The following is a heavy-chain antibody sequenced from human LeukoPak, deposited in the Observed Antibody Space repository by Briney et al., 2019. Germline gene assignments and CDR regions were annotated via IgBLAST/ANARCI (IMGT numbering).Heavy chain of an antibody. Sequence: ASVKVSCKASGYTFTGYYMHWVRQAPGQGREWMGWINPNSGGTNYAQKFQGRVTMTRDTSISTAYMELSRLRSDDTAVYYCARCYLAYYYDSSGHFNYWGQGTLVTVSS. CDR1: GYTFTGYY. V-gene: IGHV1-2*02. J-gene: IGHJ4*02. CDR3: ARCYLAYYYDSSGHFNY. CDR2: INPNSGGT. D-gene: IGHD3-22*01.